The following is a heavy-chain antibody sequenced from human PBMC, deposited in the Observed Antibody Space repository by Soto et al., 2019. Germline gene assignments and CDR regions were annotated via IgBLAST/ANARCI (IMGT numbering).Heavy chain of an antibody. Sequence: QVQLVESGGGVVQPGRSLRLSCAASGFTFDSYGMHWVRQAPGKGLEGVAVISSEGNNKDYADSVTGRFSIYRDDFNNILDVQMSSLGVEDTAVYYCVKDLLQNTGTTCGSWGQGTLVTVSS. D-gene: IGHD4-17*01. CDR3: VKDLLQNTGTTCGS. J-gene: IGHJ5*02. CDR1: GFTFDSYG. CDR2: ISSEGNNK. V-gene: IGHV3-30*18.